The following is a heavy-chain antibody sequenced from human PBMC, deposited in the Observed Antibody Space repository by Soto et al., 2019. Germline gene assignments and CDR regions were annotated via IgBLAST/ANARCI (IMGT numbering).Heavy chain of an antibody. Sequence: SETLSLTCAVSGYSIASGYYWAWLRQSPRKVLEWIASIYNAGSVYYNPSLNSRVAVSLDTSKNHFYLRLTAVNLEPYYYYYGMDVWGQGTTVTVSS. CDR2: IYNAGSV. CDR3: MDV. V-gene: IGHV4-38-2*01. CDR1: GYSIASGYY. J-gene: IGHJ6*02. D-gene: IGHD1-1*01.